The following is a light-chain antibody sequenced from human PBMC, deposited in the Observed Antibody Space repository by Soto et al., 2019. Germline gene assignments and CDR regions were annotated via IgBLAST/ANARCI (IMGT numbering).Light chain of an antibody. CDR1: QSVSNNY. J-gene: IGKJ5*01. V-gene: IGKV3-11*01. CDR2: DAS. CDR3: QQRSKWPPEVT. Sequence: EIVLTQSPGTLSLSPGERATLSCRASQSVSNNYLAWFQQKGGQAPRLLIYDASNRATGISARFSGSGSGTDFTLTISSLEPEDFAVYYCQQRSKWPPEVTFGQGTRLEIK.